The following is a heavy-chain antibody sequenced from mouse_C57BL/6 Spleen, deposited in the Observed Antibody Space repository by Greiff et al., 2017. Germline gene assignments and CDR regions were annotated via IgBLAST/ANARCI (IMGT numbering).Heavy chain of an antibody. Sequence: VQLQQSGAELARPGASVKLSCKASGYTFTSYGISWVKQRTGQGLEWIGEIYPRSGNTYYNEKFKGKATLTADKSSSTAYMELRSLTSEDSAVXFCAYYYGSSPYAMDYWGQGTSVTVSS. CDR2: IYPRSGNT. D-gene: IGHD1-1*01. CDR3: AYYYGSSPYAMDY. V-gene: IGHV1-81*01. CDR1: GYTFTSYG. J-gene: IGHJ4*01.